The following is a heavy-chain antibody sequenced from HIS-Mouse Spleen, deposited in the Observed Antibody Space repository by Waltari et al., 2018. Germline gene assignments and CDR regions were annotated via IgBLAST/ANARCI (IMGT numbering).Heavy chain of an antibody. CDR3: AREIPYSSSWYDWYFDL. CDR1: GGSISSSSYY. CDR2: IYYSGST. V-gene: IGHV4-39*07. Sequence: QLQLQESGPGLVKPSETLSLTCTVSGGSISSSSYYWGWIRQPPGKGLEWIGSIYYSGSTSDNPSLKSRVTISVDTSKNQFSLKLGSVTAADTAVYYCAREIPYSSSWYDWYFDLWGRGTLVTVSS. J-gene: IGHJ2*01. D-gene: IGHD6-13*01.